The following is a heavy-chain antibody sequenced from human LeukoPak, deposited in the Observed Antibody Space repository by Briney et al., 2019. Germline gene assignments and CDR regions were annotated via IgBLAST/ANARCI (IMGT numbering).Heavy chain of an antibody. CDR1: GFTFSSYA. CDR3: AKSSSWYAKYYFDY. V-gene: IGHV3-23*01. CDR2: VSSSGGTT. Sequence: GGSLRLSCAASGFTFSSYAMSWVRQAPGKGLEWVSGVSSSGGTTYYADSAKGRFTISRDNSKNTLYLQMNSLRAEDTAVYYCAKSSSWYAKYYFDYWGQGTLVTVSS. J-gene: IGHJ4*02. D-gene: IGHD6-13*01.